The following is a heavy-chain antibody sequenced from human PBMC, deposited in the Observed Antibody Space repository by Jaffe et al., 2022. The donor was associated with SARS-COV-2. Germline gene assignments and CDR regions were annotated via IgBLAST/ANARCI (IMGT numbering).Heavy chain of an antibody. CDR2: ISAYNGNT. D-gene: IGHD3-10*01. CDR3: ARDGDYYGSGSYGGDYYYGMDV. Sequence: QVQLVQSGAEVKKPGASVKVSCKASGYTFTSYGISWVRQAPGQGLEWMGWISAYNGNTNYAQKLQGRVTMTTDTSTSTAYMELRSLRSDDTAVYYCARDGDYYGSGSYGGDYYYGMDVWGQGTTVTVSS. CDR1: GYTFTSYG. V-gene: IGHV1-18*01. J-gene: IGHJ6*02.